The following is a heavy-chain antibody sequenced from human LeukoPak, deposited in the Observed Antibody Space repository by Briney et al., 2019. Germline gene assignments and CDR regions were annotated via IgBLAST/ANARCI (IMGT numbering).Heavy chain of an antibody. CDR3: ARGLHYYYMDV. Sequence: ASVKVSCKASGYTFTSYDINWVRQATGQGLEWMGWMNPNSGNTGYAQKFQGRVTITKNTSISTAYMELSSLRSEDTAVYYCARGLHYYYMDVWGKGTTVTVSS. J-gene: IGHJ6*03. CDR2: MNPNSGNT. CDR1: GYTFTSYD. V-gene: IGHV1-8*03.